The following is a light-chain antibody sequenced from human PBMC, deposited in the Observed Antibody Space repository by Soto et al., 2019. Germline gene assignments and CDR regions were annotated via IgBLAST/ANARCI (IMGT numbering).Light chain of an antibody. Sequence: DIQITQSPSCVSAYAPDRVHITCPASQGIRSWLAWYQQKPGKAPKVLIHGATSLQSGVPSRFSGSGSGTEFTLTISSPQTEDFATYFCQQSNSFPLTFGPGTKVDIK. CDR2: GAT. J-gene: IGKJ3*01. CDR1: QGIRSW. V-gene: IGKV1-12*01. CDR3: QQSNSFPLT.